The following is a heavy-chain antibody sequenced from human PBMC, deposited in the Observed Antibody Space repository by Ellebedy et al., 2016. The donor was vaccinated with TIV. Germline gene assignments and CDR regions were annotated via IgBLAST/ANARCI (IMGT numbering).Heavy chain of an antibody. CDR2: IYYSGNT. CDR3: ARHGDFCADH. CDR1: GGSISTGGYS. V-gene: IGHV4-31*03. D-gene: IGHD4-17*01. Sequence: SETLSLXXTVSGGSISTGGYSWSWIRQHPGKGLEWIGYIYYSGNTYYNPSLKSRVSISVDTSKNHFSLKLSSVTAADTAIYYCARHGDFCADHWGQGTLVTVSS. J-gene: IGHJ4*02.